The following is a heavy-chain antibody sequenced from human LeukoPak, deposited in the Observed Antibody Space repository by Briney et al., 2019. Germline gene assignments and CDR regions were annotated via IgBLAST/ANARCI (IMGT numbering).Heavy chain of an antibody. V-gene: IGHV4-39*01. CDR3: ARRDVGATIDY. J-gene: IGHJ4*02. Sequence: SETLSLTCTVSGDSISSSRFYWAWIRQPPGKGLEWIGSILYTGRTFYNPSLESRVTISVDTSKNQFSLRLDSVTTSDTAVYYCARRDVGATIDYWGQGTLVTVSS. CDR2: ILYTGRT. CDR1: GDSISSSRFY. D-gene: IGHD1-26*01.